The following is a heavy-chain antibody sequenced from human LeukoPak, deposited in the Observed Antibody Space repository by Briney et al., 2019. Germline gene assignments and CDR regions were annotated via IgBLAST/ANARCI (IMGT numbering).Heavy chain of an antibody. CDR2: FIPFFVTA. V-gene: IGHV1-69*01. Sequence: SVRASGKALEGTFSSYATNGWRRAPGQGVEGWGGFIPFFVTAIYAKKFQARVTITADESTSTAYMELSSLRSEDTAMYYCATSPMITFGGVIEKKYQLQYYFDYWGQGTLVTVSS. D-gene: IGHD3-16*02. J-gene: IGHJ4*02. CDR3: ATSPMITFGGVIEKKYQLQYYFDY. CDR1: EGTFSSYA.